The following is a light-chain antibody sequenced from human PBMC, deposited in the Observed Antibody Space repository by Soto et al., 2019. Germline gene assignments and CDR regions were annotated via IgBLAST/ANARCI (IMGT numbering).Light chain of an antibody. V-gene: IGKV3-20*01. Sequence: EIVLTQSPGTLSLSPGERATLSCRASQSVSSSYLAWYQQKPGQAPRLLIYGASSMATGIPDRFSGSGSGTDFTLTISRLEPEDFAVYYCQQYGSSPPSNTFGQGTKLEIK. J-gene: IGKJ2*01. CDR3: QQYGSSPPSNT. CDR2: GAS. CDR1: QSVSSSY.